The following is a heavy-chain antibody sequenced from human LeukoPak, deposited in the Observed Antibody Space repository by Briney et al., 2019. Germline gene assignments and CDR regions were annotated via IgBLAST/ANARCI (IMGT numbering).Heavy chain of an antibody. V-gene: IGHV3-30*02. CDR2: IRYDASNK. J-gene: IGHJ4*02. D-gene: IGHD2-2*01. Sequence: GGSLRLSCAASGFTFNNYGMHWVRQAPGKGLEWVAFIRYDASNKYYADSVKGRFSISRDNSKDTLYLQMNGLRAEDTAVYYCAKVTLGYCSSTSCYGFDYWGQGTLVTVSS. CDR3: AKVTLGYCSSTSCYGFDY. CDR1: GFTFNNYG.